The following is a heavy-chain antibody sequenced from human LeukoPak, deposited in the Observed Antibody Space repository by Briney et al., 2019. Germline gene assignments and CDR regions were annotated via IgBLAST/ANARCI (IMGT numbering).Heavy chain of an antibody. Sequence: GGSLRLSCAASGFTFSDYYMSWVRQAPGKGLEWVGRIKSKTDGGTTDYAAPVKGRFTISRDDSKNTLYLQMNSLKTEDTAVYYCTTLRFLEWFDYWGQGTLVTVSS. D-gene: IGHD3-3*01. CDR3: TTLRFLEWFDY. V-gene: IGHV3-15*01. CDR1: GFTFSDYY. J-gene: IGHJ4*02. CDR2: IKSKTDGGTT.